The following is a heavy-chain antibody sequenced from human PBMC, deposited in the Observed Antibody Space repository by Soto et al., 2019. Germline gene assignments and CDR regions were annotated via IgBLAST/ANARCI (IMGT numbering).Heavy chain of an antibody. CDR2: INHTGST. D-gene: IGHD3-3*01. J-gene: IGHJ4*02. Sequence: SEPLSLTCAVYGAPFSGYYWTWVRQPPGKGLEWIGEINHTGSTKYNPSLKSRVTISLDTSKNQFSLSLRSVTAADTAVYYCARGREIFGPVTPFEYWGQGTQVTVSS. V-gene: IGHV4-34*01. CDR1: GAPFSGYY. CDR3: ARGREIFGPVTPFEY.